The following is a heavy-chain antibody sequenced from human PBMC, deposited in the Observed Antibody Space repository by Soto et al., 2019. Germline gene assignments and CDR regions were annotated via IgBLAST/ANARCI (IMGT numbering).Heavy chain of an antibody. V-gene: IGHV4-34*01. J-gene: IGHJ5*02. Sequence: SETLSLTCAVYGGSFSGYYWSWIRQPPGKGLEWIGEINHSGSTNYNPSLKSRVTISVDTSKNQFSLKLSSVTAADTAVYYCARVGRTTVMIGWFDPWGQGTLVTVSS. CDR2: INHSGST. CDR1: GGSFSGYY. CDR3: ARVGRTTVMIGWFDP. D-gene: IGHD4-17*01.